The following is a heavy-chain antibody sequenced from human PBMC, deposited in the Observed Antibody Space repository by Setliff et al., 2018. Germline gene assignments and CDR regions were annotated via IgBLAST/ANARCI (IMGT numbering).Heavy chain of an antibody. CDR3: ARLGSSRGFDI. V-gene: IGHV4-34*01. D-gene: IGHD2-15*01. CDR1: GGSFSGYY. CDR2: INHSGST. J-gene: IGHJ3*02. Sequence: SETLSLTCAVYGGSFSGYYWSWIRQPPGKGLEWIGEINHSGSTNYNPSLKSRVTISIETSNNHFSLKVNSVTAADTAVYYCARLGSSRGFDIWGQGIMVTVSS.